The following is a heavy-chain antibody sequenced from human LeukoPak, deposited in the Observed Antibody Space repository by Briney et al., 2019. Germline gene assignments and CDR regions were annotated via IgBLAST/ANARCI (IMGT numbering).Heavy chain of an antibody. D-gene: IGHD6-19*01. CDR3: ARWSEAAAFDY. J-gene: IGHJ4*02. CDR2: IYYSGST. Sequence: PSQTLSLTCTVSGGSIRSGGYYWSWIRQHPGKGLGWIGYIYYSGSTYYNPSLKSRVTISVDTSKNQFSLKLSSVTAADTAVYYCARWSEAAAFDYWGQGTLVTVSS. V-gene: IGHV4-31*03. CDR1: GGSIRSGGYY.